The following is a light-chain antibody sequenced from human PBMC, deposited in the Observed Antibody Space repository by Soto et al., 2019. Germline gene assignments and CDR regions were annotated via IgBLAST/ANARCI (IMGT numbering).Light chain of an antibody. J-gene: IGKJ5*01. CDR1: QNITTY. CDR2: GAS. V-gene: IGKV1-39*01. Sequence: DIQMTQSPFSLSASVGDRVASTCRASQNITTYVNWYQQKPGKAPNLLIYGASNLQSGVPSRFSGSGSGTEFTLTISSLRPEDFATYYCQQSYSSPVTFGQGTRLEI. CDR3: QQSYSSPVT.